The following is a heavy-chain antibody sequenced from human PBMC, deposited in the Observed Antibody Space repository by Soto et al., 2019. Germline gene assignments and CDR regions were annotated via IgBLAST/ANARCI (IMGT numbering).Heavy chain of an antibody. D-gene: IGHD2-2*01. CDR3: TRHERAGGFYCSSTSCYQDAFDI. J-gene: IGHJ3*02. CDR2: IKSKTDGGTA. Sequence: GGFLILSCATSCFPFYNAWMNWLVPAPGSGLDWVGHIKSKTDGGTADYAAPVKGRFTISRDDSKNTVYLQMNSLKTEDTAVYYCTRHERAGGFYCSSTSCYQDAFDIWGQGT. V-gene: IGHV3-15*07. CDR1: CFPFYNAW.